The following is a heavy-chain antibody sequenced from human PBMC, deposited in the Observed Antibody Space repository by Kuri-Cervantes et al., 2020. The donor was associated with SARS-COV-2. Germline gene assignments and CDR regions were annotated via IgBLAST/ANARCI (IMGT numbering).Heavy chain of an antibody. CDR1: GGTFSSYA. CDR3: ARDREKGYDFWSGYYTYYYYGMDV. J-gene: IGHJ6*02. CDR2: IIPIFGTA. Sequence: SVKVSCKASGGTFSSYAISWVRQAPGQGLEWMGGIIPIFGTANYAQKFQGRVTITADESTSTAYMELSSLRSEDTAVYYCARDREKGYDFWSGYYTYYYYGMDVWGQGTMVTVSS. V-gene: IGHV1-69*13. D-gene: IGHD3-3*01.